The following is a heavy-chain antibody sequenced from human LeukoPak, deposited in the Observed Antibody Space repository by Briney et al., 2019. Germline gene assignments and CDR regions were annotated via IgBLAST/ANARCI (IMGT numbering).Heavy chain of an antibody. Sequence: PSETLSLTCTVSGGSISSCSYYWGWIRQPPGKGLEWIGSIYYSGSTHYNPSLKSRVTISVDTSKNQFPLKLSSVTAADTAVYYCARAPPRGPLGFDPWGQGTLVTVSS. D-gene: IGHD3-16*01. V-gene: IGHV4-39*06. CDR1: GGSISSCSYY. CDR3: ARAPPRGPLGFDP. J-gene: IGHJ5*02. CDR2: IYYSGST.